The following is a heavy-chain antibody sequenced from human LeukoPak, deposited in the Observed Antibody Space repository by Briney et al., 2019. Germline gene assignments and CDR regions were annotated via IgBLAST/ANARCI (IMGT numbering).Heavy chain of an antibody. D-gene: IGHD3-3*01. CDR1: GGSISSHY. CDR2: IYYSGST. CDR3: ARESYDFWSGYQYYFDY. Sequence: SETLSLTCTVSGGSISSHYWSWIRQPPGKGLEWIGYIYYSGSTNYNPSLKSRVTISVDTFKNQFSLKLSSVTAADTAVYYCARESYDFWSGYQYYFDYWGQGTLVTVSS. V-gene: IGHV4-59*11. J-gene: IGHJ4*02.